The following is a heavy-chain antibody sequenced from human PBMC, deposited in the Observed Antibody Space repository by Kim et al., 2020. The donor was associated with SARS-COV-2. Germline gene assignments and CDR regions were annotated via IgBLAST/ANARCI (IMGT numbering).Heavy chain of an antibody. CDR1: GYTFTSYD. D-gene: IGHD2-2*01. V-gene: IGHV1-8*01. J-gene: IGHJ3*02. CDR2: MNPNSGNT. CDR3: GRTGSFPAWMAGYCSSTSCANRAFDS. Sequence: ASVKVSCKASGYTFTSYDINWVRQATGQGLEWMGWMNPNSGNTGYAQKFQGRVTMTRNTSISTAYIELTSLRSEDTAGYYCGRTGSFPAWMAGYCSSTSCANRAFDSWGQGTMVTVSS.